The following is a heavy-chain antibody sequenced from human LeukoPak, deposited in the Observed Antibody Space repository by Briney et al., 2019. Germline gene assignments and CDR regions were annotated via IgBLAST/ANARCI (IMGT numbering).Heavy chain of an antibody. CDR2: ISWNSGSI. CDR1: GFTFSSYS. V-gene: IGHV3-9*01. J-gene: IGHJ4*02. D-gene: IGHD6-6*01. Sequence: GGSLRLSCAASGFTFSSYSMNWVRQAPGKGLEWVSGISWNSGSIGYADSVKGRFTISRDNAKNSLYLQMNSLRAEDTALYCCAKDIHYSSSIYYFDYWGQGTLVTVSS. CDR3: AKDIHYSSSIYYFDY.